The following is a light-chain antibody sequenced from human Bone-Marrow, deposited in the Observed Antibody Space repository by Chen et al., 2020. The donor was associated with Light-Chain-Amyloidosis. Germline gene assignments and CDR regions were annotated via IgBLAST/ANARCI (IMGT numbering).Light chain of an antibody. CDR1: SGSIATNY. CDR3: QSYQGSSQGV. V-gene: IGLV6-57*01. J-gene: IGLJ3*02. CDR2: EDD. Sequence: NFMLTQPHSVSESLGKTVIISCTRSSGSIATNYVQWYQQRPGSSPTIVIYEDDQRPSGVPDRFSGSIDSSSNSASRTISGLKTEDGADYYCQSYQGSSQGVFGGGTKLTVL.